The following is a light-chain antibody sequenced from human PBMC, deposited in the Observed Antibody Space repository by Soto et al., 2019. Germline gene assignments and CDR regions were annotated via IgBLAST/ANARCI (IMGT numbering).Light chain of an antibody. Sequence: EIVLTQSPGTLSLSPGERATLSCRASQSVSSSYLAWYQQKPGQAPRLLIYGASSRATGIPDRFSGSGSGTDFTLTISRLEPEDFAVYYCQQYGSSVTVGQGTKVDSK. V-gene: IGKV3-20*01. CDR3: QQYGSSVT. CDR1: QSVSSSY. J-gene: IGKJ1*01. CDR2: GAS.